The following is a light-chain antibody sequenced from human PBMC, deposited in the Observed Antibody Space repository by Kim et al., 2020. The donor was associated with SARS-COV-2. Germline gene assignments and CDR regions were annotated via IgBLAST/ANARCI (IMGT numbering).Light chain of an antibody. CDR2: AAS. CDR1: QSISNY. V-gene: IGKV1-39*01. Sequence: GSVGDRVTITCLASQSISNYLNWYQQKPAKAPKLLIYAASSLQSGVPSRFSGSGSGTDFTLTISSLQPEDFATYYCQQSYTTPRTFGQGTKVDIK. CDR3: QQSYTTPRT. J-gene: IGKJ1*01.